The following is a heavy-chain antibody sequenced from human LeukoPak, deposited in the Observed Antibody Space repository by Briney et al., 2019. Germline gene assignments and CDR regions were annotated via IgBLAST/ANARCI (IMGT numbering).Heavy chain of an antibody. V-gene: IGHV3-30*18. CDR3: AKEINYDSSAYLDY. D-gene: IGHD3-22*01. CDR1: GFTFSSYG. Sequence: GGSLRLSCTTSGFTFSSYGMHWVRQAPGKGLEWVAVISNDGSNKYDADSVKGRFTISRDNSKNTLYLQMNSLRTEDTAVYYCAKEINYDSSAYLDYWGQGTLVTVSS. J-gene: IGHJ4*02. CDR2: ISNDGSNK.